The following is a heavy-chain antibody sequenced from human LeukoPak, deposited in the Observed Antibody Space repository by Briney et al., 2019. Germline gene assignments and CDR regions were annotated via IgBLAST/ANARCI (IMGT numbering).Heavy chain of an antibody. CDR1: GGSISSSSYY. V-gene: IGHV4-39*01. CDR3: ARHKWRYDYYVGV. J-gene: IGHJ6*03. CDR2: IYYSGDT. D-gene: IGHD5-12*01. Sequence: SETLSLTCTVSGGSISSSSYYWGWIRQPPGKGLEWIGSIYYSGDTYYNPSLKSRRVTISVDTSKNQFSLRLSSVTAADTAVYYCARHKWRYDYYVGVWVKGSTVTGSS.